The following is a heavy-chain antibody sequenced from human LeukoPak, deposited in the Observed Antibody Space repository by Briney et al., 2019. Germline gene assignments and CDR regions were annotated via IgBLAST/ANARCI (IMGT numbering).Heavy chain of an antibody. J-gene: IGHJ4*02. V-gene: IGHV1-3*04. CDR1: GYTFSAYP. CDR2: INTADGTT. Sequence: ASVKVSCKTSGYTFSAYPMHWVRQAPGQGLEWMGWINTADGTTKYSQKFEGRVTITRDSSATTAYMEVSSLRTEDTSVYYCARNMDDSGTPRYWGQGTLVTVSS. CDR3: ARNMDDSGTPRY. D-gene: IGHD3-10*01.